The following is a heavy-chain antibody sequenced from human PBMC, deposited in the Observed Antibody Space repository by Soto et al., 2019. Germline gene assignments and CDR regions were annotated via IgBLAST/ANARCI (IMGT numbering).Heavy chain of an antibody. D-gene: IGHD2-15*01. CDR3: ARGYGGSCPHWYFDL. CDR1: GFTFSNYG. Sequence: QVQLVESGGGVVQPGGSLRLSCAASGFTFSNYGMYWARQAPGKGLEWVTFIWNDGENSFYEDSVKGRFTNSRDNFKNTLYLQMDSLRAEDTGVYYCARGYGGSCPHWYFDLWGRGTRVAVSS. CDR2: IWNDGENS. J-gene: IGHJ2*01. V-gene: IGHV3-33*01.